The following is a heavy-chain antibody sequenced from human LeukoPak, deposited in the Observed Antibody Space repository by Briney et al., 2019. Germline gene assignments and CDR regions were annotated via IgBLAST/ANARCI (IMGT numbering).Heavy chain of an antibody. CDR3: ARDPPFWSGYGAFDI. CDR1: GYTFTGYY. D-gene: IGHD3-3*01. J-gene: IGHJ3*02. V-gene: IGHV1-2*02. Sequence: GASVKVSCKASGYTFTGYYMHWLRQAPGQGLEWMGWINPNSGGTNYAQKFQGRATMTRDTSISTAYMELSRLRSDDTAVYYCARDPPFWSGYGAFDIWGQGTMVTVSS. CDR2: INPNSGGT.